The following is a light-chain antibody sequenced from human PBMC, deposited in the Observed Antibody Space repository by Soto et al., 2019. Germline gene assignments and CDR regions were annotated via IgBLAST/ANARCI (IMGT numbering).Light chain of an antibody. V-gene: IGKV1-9*01. CDR2: AAS. Sequence: IQSTQCPSVLPASVGDSVTITCRASQCITSYLAWYQQKQGKAPKRLIYAASTLQSGVPSRFSGSGSGTDFTLTISSLQPDDFAPYYCQQHNSDTISTFGGGTKVDI. J-gene: IGKJ4*01. CDR1: QCITSY. CDR3: QQHNSDTIST.